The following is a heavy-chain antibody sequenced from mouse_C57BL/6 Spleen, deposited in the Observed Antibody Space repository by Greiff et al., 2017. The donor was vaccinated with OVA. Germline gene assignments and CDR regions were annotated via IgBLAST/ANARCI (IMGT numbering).Heavy chain of an antibody. Sequence: EVQLQESGPGLAKPSQTLSLTCSVTGYSITSDYWNWIRKFPGNKLEYMGYISYSGSTYYNPSLKRRISITRNTSKNQYNLQMNSVTTEDTATYYCARCLYYYGPYWYFDVWGTGTTVTVSS. V-gene: IGHV3-8*01. J-gene: IGHJ1*03. CDR2: ISYSGST. CDR3: ARCLYYYGPYWYFDV. CDR1: GYSITSDY. D-gene: IGHD1-1*01.